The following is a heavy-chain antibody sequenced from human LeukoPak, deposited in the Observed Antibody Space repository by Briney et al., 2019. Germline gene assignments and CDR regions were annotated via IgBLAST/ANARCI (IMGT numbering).Heavy chain of an antibody. CDR3: VRDFSLTRLERPFDS. J-gene: IGHJ4*02. CDR1: GFTFSAYW. D-gene: IGHD1-1*01. Sequence: GGSLRLSCAASGFTFSAYWMTWVRQAPGKGLEWVANIKRDGSEKYYVDSVKGRFTISRYDARNSLYPQMNSLRAEDTAVYYCVRDFSLTRLERPFDSWGQGTPVTVSS. V-gene: IGHV3-7*05. CDR2: IKRDGSEK.